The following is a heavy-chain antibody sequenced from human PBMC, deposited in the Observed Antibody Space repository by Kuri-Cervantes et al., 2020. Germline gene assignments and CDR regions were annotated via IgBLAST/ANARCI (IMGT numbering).Heavy chain of an antibody. J-gene: IGHJ4*02. CDR2: ISWNSGSI. CDR1: GFTFDDYA. V-gene: IGHV3-9*01. D-gene: IGHD1-14*01. Sequence: SLKISCAASGFTFDDYAMHWVRQAPGKGLEWVSGISWNSGSIGYADSVEGRFTISRDNAKNSLFLQINSLRAEDSAVYYCAGEPRSLAYWGRGTLVTVSS. CDR3: AGEPRSLAY.